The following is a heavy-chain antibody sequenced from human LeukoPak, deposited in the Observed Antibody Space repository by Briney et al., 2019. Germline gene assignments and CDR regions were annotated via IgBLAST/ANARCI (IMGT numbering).Heavy chain of an antibody. CDR1: GFTFSSYA. D-gene: IGHD3-22*01. J-gene: IGHJ4*02. Sequence: PGGSLRLSCAASGFTFSSYAMHWVRQAPGKGLEWVAVISYDGSNKYYADPVKGRFTISRDNSKNTLYLQMNSLRAEDTAVYYCARAIVVYIDYWGQGTLVTVSS. CDR3: ARAIVVYIDY. CDR2: ISYDGSNK. V-gene: IGHV3-30*04.